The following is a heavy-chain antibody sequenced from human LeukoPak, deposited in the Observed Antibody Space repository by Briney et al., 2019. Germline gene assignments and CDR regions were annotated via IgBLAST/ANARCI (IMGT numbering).Heavy chain of an antibody. J-gene: IGHJ5*02. Sequence: SETLSLTCTVSGGSISIYYWSWIRQPAGKGLEWIGRIYTSGSTNYNPSLKSRVTMSVDTSKNQFSLKLSSVTAADAAVYYCARGGQRITMVRGATNWFDPWGQGTLVTVSS. V-gene: IGHV4-4*07. CDR2: IYTSGST. CDR3: ARGGQRITMVRGATNWFDP. CDR1: GGSISIYY. D-gene: IGHD3-10*01.